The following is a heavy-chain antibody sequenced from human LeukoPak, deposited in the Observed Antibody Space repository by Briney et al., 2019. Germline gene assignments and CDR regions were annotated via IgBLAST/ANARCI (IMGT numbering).Heavy chain of an antibody. CDR2: ISWNSGSI. Sequence: GGSLRLSCAASGFTFDDCDMHWVRQAPGKGLEWVSGISWNSGSIGYADSVKGRFTISRDNAKNSLYLQMNSLRAEDTALYYCAKDISSGVVPAANDYWGQGTLVTVSS. CDR1: GFTFDDCD. CDR3: AKDISSGVVPAANDY. J-gene: IGHJ4*02. D-gene: IGHD2-2*01. V-gene: IGHV3-9*01.